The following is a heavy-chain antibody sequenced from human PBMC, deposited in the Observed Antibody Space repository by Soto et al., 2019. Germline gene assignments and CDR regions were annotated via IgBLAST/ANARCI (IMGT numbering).Heavy chain of an antibody. J-gene: IGHJ4*02. Sequence: SETLSLTCTVSGGAISGYSWTWIRQPPGKGLEWIGYIYKSGSTSYKPSLRSRVTMSVDTSKSQLSLKLTSVTAADAAVYYCARGVPNCSGSGCYFDYWSQGALVTVSS. CDR1: GGAISGYS. CDR3: ARGVPNCSGSGCYFDY. D-gene: IGHD2-15*01. V-gene: IGHV4-59*01. CDR2: IYKSGST.